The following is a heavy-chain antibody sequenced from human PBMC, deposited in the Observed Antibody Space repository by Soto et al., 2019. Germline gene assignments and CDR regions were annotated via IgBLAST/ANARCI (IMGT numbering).Heavy chain of an antibody. V-gene: IGHV1-2*02. J-gene: IGHJ6*02. Sequence: ASVKVSCKASGYTFTGYYMHWVRQAPGQGLEWMGWINPNSGGTNYAQKFQGRVTMTRDTSISTAYMELSRLRSDNTAVYYCARGTFSSSSSYYYYYGMDVWGQGTTVTVSS. D-gene: IGHD6-6*01. CDR1: GYTFTGYY. CDR2: INPNSGGT. CDR3: ARGTFSSSSSYYYYYGMDV.